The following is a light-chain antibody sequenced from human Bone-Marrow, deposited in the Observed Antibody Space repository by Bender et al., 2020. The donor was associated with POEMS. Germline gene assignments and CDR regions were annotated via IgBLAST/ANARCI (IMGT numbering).Light chain of an antibody. J-gene: IGLJ3*02. CDR3: QSYDSDLNGWV. CDR1: ISNIGAGFG. V-gene: IGLV1-40*01. Sequence: QSALTQSASMSGSPGQTITISCTGSISNIGAGFGVNWYQHLPGTAPKLLIYANINRPSEIPDRFSGSQSGTSASLAITGLQSEDEAAYFCQSYDSDLNGWVFGGGTKLTVL. CDR2: ANI.